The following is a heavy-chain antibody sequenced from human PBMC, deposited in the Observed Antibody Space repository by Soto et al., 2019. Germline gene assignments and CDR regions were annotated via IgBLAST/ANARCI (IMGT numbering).Heavy chain of an antibody. CDR3: ARDRCTTAKCYTHHLDV. Sequence: QGQLVQSGGEVTKPGASVKVSCNSSGYTFSSYGISWVRQAPGQGLEWMGWISPYSGHTKEAPKVQGGITLTTETSTGTAYMELRSLASDDTAVYYCARDRCTTAKCYTHHLDVWGQGTTVIVSS. D-gene: IGHD2-8*01. CDR2: ISPYSGHT. CDR1: GYTFSSYG. V-gene: IGHV1-18*04. J-gene: IGHJ6*02.